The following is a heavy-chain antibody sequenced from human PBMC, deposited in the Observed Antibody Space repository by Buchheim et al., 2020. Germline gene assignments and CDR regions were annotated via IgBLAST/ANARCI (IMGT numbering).Heavy chain of an antibody. D-gene: IGHD2-21*02. CDR1: GFTFTNYW. CDR3: ARADGSDSWVYFDS. V-gene: IGHV3-7*01. J-gene: IGHJ4*02. Sequence: DVQLVESGGGLVQPGGSLRLSCAASGFTFTNYWMSWVRQAPGKGLEWVGNIRQDGNDTYLLDSVRGRFTLSRDNAKNSLYLQMNNLRVEDTGLYYCARADGSDSWVYFDSWGQGTL. CDR2: IRQDGNDT.